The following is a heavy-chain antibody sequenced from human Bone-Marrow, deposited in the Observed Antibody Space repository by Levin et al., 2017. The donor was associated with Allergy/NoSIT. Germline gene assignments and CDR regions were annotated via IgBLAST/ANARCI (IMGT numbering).Heavy chain of an antibody. J-gene: IGHJ6*02. CDR2: IQGHGSEH. Sequence: GESLKISCAASGFAFSTYWMTWVRQAPGKGLEWVANIQGHGSEHYYVDSVRGRFTISRDNAKNSLYLRMDNLRAEDAALYYCARLSARRRLEAPLMKGGSFHSFGMDVWGQGTTVIVSS. V-gene: IGHV3-7*01. CDR1: GFAFSTYW. CDR3: ARLSARRRLEAPLMKGGSFHSFGMDV. D-gene: IGHD6-6*01.